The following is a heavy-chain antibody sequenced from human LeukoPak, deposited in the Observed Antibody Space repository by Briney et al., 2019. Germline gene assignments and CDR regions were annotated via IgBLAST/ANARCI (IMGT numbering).Heavy chain of an antibody. D-gene: IGHD5-18*01. V-gene: IGHV1-3*03. J-gene: IGHJ5*02. CDR2: INAGNGNT. CDR1: GYTFTSYA. CDR3: ARGYSYGYSWFDP. Sequence: GASVKVSCKASGYTFTSYAMHWVRQAPGQRLEWMGRINAGNGNTKYSQEFQGRVTITRDTSASTAYMELSSLRSEDMAVYYCARGYSYGYSWFDPWAREPWSPSPQ.